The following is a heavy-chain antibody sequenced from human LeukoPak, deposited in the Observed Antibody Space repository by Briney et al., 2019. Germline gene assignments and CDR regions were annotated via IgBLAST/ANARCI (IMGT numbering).Heavy chain of an antibody. D-gene: IGHD2-15*01. Sequence: ASVKVSCKASGYTFTSYGISWVRQAPGQGLERMGWISAFNGNTNYAQKLQGRVTMTTDTSTSTAYMELRSLRSDDTAVYYCAREGYCSGGSCYPPWRDYYYMDVWGKGTTVTISS. CDR2: ISAFNGNT. CDR1: GYTFTSYG. J-gene: IGHJ6*03. V-gene: IGHV1-18*01. CDR3: AREGYCSGGSCYPPWRDYYYMDV.